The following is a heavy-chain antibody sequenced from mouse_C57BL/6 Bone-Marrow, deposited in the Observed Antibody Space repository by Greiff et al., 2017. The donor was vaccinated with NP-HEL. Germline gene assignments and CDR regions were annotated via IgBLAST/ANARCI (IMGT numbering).Heavy chain of an antibody. CDR2: INPSTGGT. CDR3: ARGGYDYDGFAY. V-gene: IGHV1-42*01. Sequence: VHVKQSGPELVKPGASVKISCKASGYSFTGYYMNWVKQSPEKSLEWIGEINPSTGGTTYNQKFKAKATLTVDKSSSTAYMQLKSLTSEDSAVYYCARGGYDYDGFAYWGQGTLVTVSA. CDR1: GYSFTGYY. D-gene: IGHD2-4*01. J-gene: IGHJ3*01.